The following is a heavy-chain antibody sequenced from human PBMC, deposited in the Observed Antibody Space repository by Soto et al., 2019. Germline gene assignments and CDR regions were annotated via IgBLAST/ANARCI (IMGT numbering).Heavy chain of an antibody. J-gene: IGHJ4*02. CDR1: GGSISSYY. CDR2: IYYSGST. CDR3: ARGPIRGYCSGGSCYSFFVY. V-gene: IGHV4-59*12. Sequence: SETLSLTCTVSGGSISSYYWSWIRQPPGKGLEWIGYIYYSGSTNYNPSLKSRVTISVDTSKNQFSLKLSSVTAADAAVYYCARGPIRGYCSGGSCYSFFVYWGQGTLVTVSS. D-gene: IGHD2-15*01.